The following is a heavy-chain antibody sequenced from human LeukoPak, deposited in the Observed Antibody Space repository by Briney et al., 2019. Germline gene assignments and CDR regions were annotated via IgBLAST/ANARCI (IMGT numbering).Heavy chain of an antibody. D-gene: IGHD3-3*01. J-gene: IGHJ6*02. CDR3: ARDSLSSQNRETYYDFWSGYYMGGYYYGMDV. V-gene: IGHV1-18*01. CDR2: ISAYNGNT. CDR1: GYTFTSYG. Sequence: ASVTVSCKASGYTFTSYGISWVRQAPGQGLEWMGWISAYNGNTNYAQKLQGRVTMTTDTSTSTAYMELRSLRSDDTAVYYCARDSLSSQNRETYYDFWSGYYMGGYYYGMDVWGQGTTVTVSS.